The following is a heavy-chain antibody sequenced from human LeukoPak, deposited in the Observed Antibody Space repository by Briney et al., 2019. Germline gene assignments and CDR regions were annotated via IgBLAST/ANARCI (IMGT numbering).Heavy chain of an antibody. V-gene: IGHV1-46*01. Sequence: GASVKVSCKASGYTFTSYYMHWVRQAPGQGLEWMGIINPSGGSTSYAQKFQGRVTMTGDTSTSTVYMELSSLRSEDTAVYYCARDRDYYGSGSYLGGLRGPYYWGQGTLVTVSS. CDR2: INPSGGST. J-gene: IGHJ4*02. CDR3: ARDRDYYGSGSYLGGLRGPYY. D-gene: IGHD3-10*01. CDR1: GYTFTSYY.